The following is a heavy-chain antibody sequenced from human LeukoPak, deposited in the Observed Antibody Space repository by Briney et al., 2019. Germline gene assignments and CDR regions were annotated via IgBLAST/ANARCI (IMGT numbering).Heavy chain of an antibody. D-gene: IGHD4-17*01. Sequence: SETLSLTCTVSGGSFSSGSYYWSWIRQPPGKGLEWIGYIYYSGSTNYNPSLKSRVTISVDTSKNQFSLKLSSVTAADTAVYYCARDLADDYGDYLQGESDYWGQGTLVTVSS. CDR3: ARDLADDYGDYLQGESDY. CDR2: IYYSGST. V-gene: IGHV4-61*01. J-gene: IGHJ4*02. CDR1: GGSFSSGSYY.